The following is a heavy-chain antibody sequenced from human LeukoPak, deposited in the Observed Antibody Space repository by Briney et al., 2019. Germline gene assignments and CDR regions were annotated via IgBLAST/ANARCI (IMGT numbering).Heavy chain of an antibody. CDR2: IYYSGSA. CDR3: ARELTTYYDSSGYSRHFDY. CDR1: GGSISSYY. V-gene: IGHV4-59*01. J-gene: IGHJ4*02. D-gene: IGHD3-22*01. Sequence: SETLSLTCTVSGGSISSYYWSWIRQPPGKGLEWIGYIYYSGSANYNPSLKSRVTISVDTSKNQFSLKLSSVTAADTAVYYCARELTTYYDSSGYSRHFDYWGQGTLVTVSS.